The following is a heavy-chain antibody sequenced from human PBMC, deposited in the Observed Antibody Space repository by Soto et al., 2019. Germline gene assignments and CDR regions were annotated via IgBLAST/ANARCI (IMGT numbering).Heavy chain of an antibody. CDR3: ARDRWMSRANWFDP. D-gene: IGHD2-2*03. CDR1: GGSIDSYY. J-gene: IGHJ5*02. Sequence: QVELQQSGPGLVKASETLSLSCTVFGGSIDSYYWSWIRQAPGKGREWIGHISDSGTTNYNPSLGSRVTISVDTSRKLFALKLSSVTAADTAVYFCARDRWMSRANWFDPWGPGTLVTVSS. CDR2: ISDSGTT. V-gene: IGHV4-59*12.